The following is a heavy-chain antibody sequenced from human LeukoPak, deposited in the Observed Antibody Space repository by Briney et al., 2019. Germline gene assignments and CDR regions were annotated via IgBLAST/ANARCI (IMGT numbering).Heavy chain of an antibody. CDR1: GFTFSSYA. V-gene: IGHV3-23*01. CDR2: ISGSGGST. J-gene: IGHJ4*02. Sequence: GGSLRLSCAASGFTFSSYAMSWVRQAPGKGLEWVSAISGSGGSTYYADSVKGRFTISRDNSKNTLYLQMNSLRAEDTAVYYCAKHAPTSEYYDFWSDYYAAFDYWGQGTLVTVSS. D-gene: IGHD3-3*01. CDR3: AKHAPTSEYYDFWSDYYAAFDY.